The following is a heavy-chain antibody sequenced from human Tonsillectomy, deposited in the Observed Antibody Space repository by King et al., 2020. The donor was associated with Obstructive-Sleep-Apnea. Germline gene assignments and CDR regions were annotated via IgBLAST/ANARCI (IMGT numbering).Heavy chain of an antibody. Sequence: VQLVESGAEVKKPGASVKVSCKASGYTFTSYYMHWVRQAPGQGLEWMGIINPSGGSTSYAQKFQGRVTMTRDTSTSTVYMELSSLRSEDPAVYYCARDIAVAEASPYWYFDLWGRGTLVTVSS. CDR1: GYTFTSYY. CDR3: ARDIAVAEASPYWYFDL. V-gene: IGHV1-46*01. J-gene: IGHJ2*01. D-gene: IGHD6-19*01. CDR2: INPSGGST.